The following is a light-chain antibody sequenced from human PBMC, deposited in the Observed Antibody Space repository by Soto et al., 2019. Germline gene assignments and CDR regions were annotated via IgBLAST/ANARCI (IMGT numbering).Light chain of an antibody. Sequence: EIVLTQSPGTLSLSPGERATLSCRASQTLGTKYLAWYQQKPGQATRLLIYDTSNSATGVPARFSCSGSGTDFTLTIITLEPEDFAVYYCHHYGTSPPNTFGQGTKLEIK. CDR3: HHYGTSPPNT. V-gene: IGKV3-20*01. J-gene: IGKJ2*01. CDR1: QTLGTKY. CDR2: DTS.